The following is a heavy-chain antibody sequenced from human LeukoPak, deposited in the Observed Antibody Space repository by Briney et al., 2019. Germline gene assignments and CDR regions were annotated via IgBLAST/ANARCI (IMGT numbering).Heavy chain of an antibody. J-gene: IGHJ4*02. CDR3: ARDRGHRRMESYYDSSAY. Sequence: GASVKVSCKPSGYIFTNYGISWVRQAPGQGLEWMGWISAYNGYTNYAQKFQGRVTMTRDTSTSTAYMELRSLRSDDTALYYCARDRGHRRMESYYDSSAYWGQGTLVTVSS. V-gene: IGHV1-18*01. D-gene: IGHD3-22*01. CDR1: GYIFTNYG. CDR2: ISAYNGYT.